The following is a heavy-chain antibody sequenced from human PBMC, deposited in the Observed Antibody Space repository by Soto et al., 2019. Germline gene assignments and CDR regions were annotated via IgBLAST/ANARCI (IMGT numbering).Heavy chain of an antibody. V-gene: IGHV3-30*18. CDR3: AQDALMVTFGGVIVDDAFDI. J-gene: IGHJ3*02. CDR2: ISYDGSNK. Sequence: QVQLVESGGGVVQPGRSLRLSCAASGFTFSSYGMHWVRQAPGKGLELVAVISYDGSNKYYADSVKARFTISRDNYKNMKYLQIHSMRAKDAAVYYCAQDALMVTFGGVIVDDAFDIWGQGTMVTVSS. CDR1: GFTFSSYG. D-gene: IGHD3-16*02.